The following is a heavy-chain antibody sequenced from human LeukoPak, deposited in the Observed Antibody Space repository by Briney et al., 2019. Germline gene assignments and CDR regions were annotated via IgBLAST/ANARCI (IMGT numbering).Heavy chain of an antibody. J-gene: IGHJ3*01. CDR2: XXXGGSS. Sequence: SETLSLTCTVSGASISDSSYYWGWIRQPPGKGLEWIASXXXGGSSDCNPSLKRRVTISVDTSKNQFSLKLNSVTAADTAVYYCARQTKYYDILTGYRPDAFDVWGQGTMVTVSS. V-gene: IGHV4-39*01. D-gene: IGHD3-9*01. CDR3: ARQTKYYDILTGYRPDAFDV. CDR1: GASISDSSYY.